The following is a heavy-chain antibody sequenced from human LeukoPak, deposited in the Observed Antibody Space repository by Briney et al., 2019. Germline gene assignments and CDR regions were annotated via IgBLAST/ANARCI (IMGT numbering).Heavy chain of an antibody. Sequence: ASVKGSCKPSGYTFTDYYLHWVRHAPGQGIEWMGWSNPNSVGANSAQNFHGRVTMTRDTSVSTAYMDLSRLGSDETAVYYCARSAFTIIRGVIEDGMDVWGQGTTVTVSS. V-gene: IGHV1-2*02. J-gene: IGHJ6*02. D-gene: IGHD3-10*01. CDR2: SNPNSVGA. CDR1: GYTFTDYY. CDR3: ARSAFTIIRGVIEDGMDV.